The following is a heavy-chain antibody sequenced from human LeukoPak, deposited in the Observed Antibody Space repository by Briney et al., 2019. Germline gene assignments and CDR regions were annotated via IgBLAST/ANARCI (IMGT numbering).Heavy chain of an antibody. J-gene: IGHJ6*02. CDR3: ARGGLRYFDWLFPLDYYYYGMDV. Sequence: ASVKVSCKASGYTFTSYDINWVRQATGQGLEWMGWMNPNSGNPGYAQKFQGRVTMTRNTSISTAYMELSSLRSEDTAVYYCARGGLRYFDWLFPLDYYYYGMDVWGQGTTVTVSS. CDR1: GYTFTSYD. CDR2: MNPNSGNP. V-gene: IGHV1-8*01. D-gene: IGHD3-9*01.